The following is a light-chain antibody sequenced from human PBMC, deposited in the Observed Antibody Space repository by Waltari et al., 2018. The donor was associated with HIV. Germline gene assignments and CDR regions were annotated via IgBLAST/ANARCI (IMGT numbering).Light chain of an antibody. CDR3: QSYDSTNWV. Sequence: NFMLTQPPSVSESPGKTVTIPCTRRSGSLVSNYVQRYQPRPGSAPTTVIYEDKQRPSVVPDRFSGSIDSSSNSASLSISGLKTEDEADYYCQSYDSTNWVFGGATKLTVL. J-gene: IGLJ3*02. CDR1: SGSLVSNY. V-gene: IGLV6-57*04. CDR2: EDK.